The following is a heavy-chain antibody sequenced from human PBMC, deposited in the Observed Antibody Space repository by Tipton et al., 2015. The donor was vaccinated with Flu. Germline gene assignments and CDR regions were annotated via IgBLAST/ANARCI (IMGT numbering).Heavy chain of an antibody. D-gene: IGHD3-3*01. CDR1: GYSFTSYW. J-gene: IGHJ5*02. Sequence: QLVQSGAEVKKPGESLKISCKGSGYSFTSYWIGWVRQMPGKGLAWMGIIYPGDSDTRYSPSFQGQVTIPADKSISTAYLQWSSLKAPNTAMYYCARRWFWSGYYTGPGGDWFDPWGQGTLVTVSS. CDR2: IYPGDSDT. CDR3: ARRWFWSGYYTGPGGDWFDP. V-gene: IGHV5-51*03.